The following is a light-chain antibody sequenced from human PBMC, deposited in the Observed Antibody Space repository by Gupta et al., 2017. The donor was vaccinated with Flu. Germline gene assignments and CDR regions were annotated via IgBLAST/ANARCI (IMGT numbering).Light chain of an antibody. J-gene: IGLJ3*02. CDR2: DTK. CDR1: TGTVTSGHY. Sequence: QAVVTQEPSLTVSPGGTVTLTCGSNTGTVTSGHYPYWFQPRPGQAPRTLIYDTKNTQFWTPARFSGSRLVGKAALTLSGAQAEDEDDYYCLLSYSGAWVFGGGTKLTVL. V-gene: IGLV7-46*01. CDR3: LLSYSGAWV.